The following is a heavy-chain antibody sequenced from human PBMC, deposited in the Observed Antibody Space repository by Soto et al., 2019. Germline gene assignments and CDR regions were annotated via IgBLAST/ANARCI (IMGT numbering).Heavy chain of an antibody. CDR1: GFTFSSYS. CDR2: ISSSSSTI. D-gene: IGHD3-10*01. J-gene: IGHJ3*02. CDR3: AREIGLYYYGSGSLTRGAFDI. Sequence: GSLRLSCAASGFTFSSYSMNWVRQAPGKGLEWVSYISSSSSTIYYADSVKGRFTISRDNAKNSLYLQMNSLRDEDTAVYYCAREIGLYYYGSGSLTRGAFDIWGQGTMVTVSS. V-gene: IGHV3-48*02.